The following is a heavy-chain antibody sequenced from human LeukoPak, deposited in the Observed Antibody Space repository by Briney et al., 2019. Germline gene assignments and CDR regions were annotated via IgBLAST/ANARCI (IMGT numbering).Heavy chain of an antibody. Sequence: PGGSLRLSCAASGFTFSSYAMHWVRQAPGKGLEWVAVISYDGSNKYYADSAKGRFTISRDNSKNTLYLQMNSLRAEDTAVYYCARETEMYYFDYWGQGTLVTVSS. V-gene: IGHV3-30-3*01. CDR2: ISYDGSNK. CDR3: ARETEMYYFDY. CDR1: GFTFSSYA. J-gene: IGHJ4*02.